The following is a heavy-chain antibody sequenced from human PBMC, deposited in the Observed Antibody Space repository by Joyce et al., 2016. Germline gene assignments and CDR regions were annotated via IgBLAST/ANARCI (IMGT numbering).Heavy chain of an antibody. CDR1: GGSISSYY. CDR2: IFYNGST. D-gene: IGHD1-26*01. J-gene: IGHJ4*02. CDR3: ARIRGSYLDY. V-gene: IGHV4-59*01. Sequence: QVQLQESGPRLVKPSATLSLTCTVSGGSISSYYWSWIRQPPGKGLEWIGYIFYNGSTNYNPSLKSRVTISIDTSKNQFSLKLSSVTAADTAVYYCARIRGSYLDYWGQGTLVTVSS.